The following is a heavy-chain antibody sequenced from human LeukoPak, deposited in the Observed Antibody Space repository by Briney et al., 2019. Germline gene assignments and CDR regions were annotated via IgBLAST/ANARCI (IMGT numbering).Heavy chain of an antibody. Sequence: ASVKVSCKASGYTVTGYYMHWVRQAPGQGLEWMGWINPNSGGTNYAQKFQGRVTMTRDTSISTAYMELSRLRSDDTAVYYCARDRGIVVVPAAIPEYYFDYWGQGTLVTVSS. CDR1: GYTVTGYY. CDR3: ARDRGIVVVPAAIPEYYFDY. CDR2: INPNSGGT. D-gene: IGHD2-2*01. J-gene: IGHJ4*02. V-gene: IGHV1-2*02.